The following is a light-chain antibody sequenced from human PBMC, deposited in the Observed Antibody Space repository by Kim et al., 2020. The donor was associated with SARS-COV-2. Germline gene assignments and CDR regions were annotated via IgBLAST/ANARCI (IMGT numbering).Light chain of an antibody. J-gene: IGKJ5*01. CDR3: QQSFSIPIT. CDR1: HNIHNF. CDR2: DAF. Sequence: IQMTQSPSSPSAFVGDRVTITCRASHNIHNFVNWYQQKPGKAPEIVVYDAFISHSEAPSRFSGSGSGTSFTLTINNLQVEDFATYYCQQSFSIPITFGQGTRLEIK. V-gene: IGKV1-39*01.